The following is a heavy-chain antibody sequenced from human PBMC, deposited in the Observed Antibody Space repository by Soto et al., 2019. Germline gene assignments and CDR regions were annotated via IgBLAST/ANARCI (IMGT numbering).Heavy chain of an antibody. Sequence: QITLKESGPTLVKPTQTLTLTCTFSGFSLSSSRVGVGWIRQPPERALEWLALIYWDDDKRYSPSLKSRLTITKDTSKNQVVLRMTNMDPVDTATYYCAHTTFYNSSVKYWGQGTLVTVSS. CDR1: GFSLSSSRVG. CDR3: AHTTFYNSSVKY. D-gene: IGHD6-13*01. J-gene: IGHJ4*02. V-gene: IGHV2-5*02. CDR2: IYWDDDK.